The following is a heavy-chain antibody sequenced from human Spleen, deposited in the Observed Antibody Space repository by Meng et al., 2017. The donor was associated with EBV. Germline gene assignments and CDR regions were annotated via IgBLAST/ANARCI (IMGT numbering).Heavy chain of an antibody. V-gene: IGHV2-5*02. J-gene: IGHJ4*02. Sequence: QISLRESGPPLVRPTQTLTPTGRSSGFSLTSSGVGVAWIRQPPGKALQWIALIYWDGDTRYTPSLKGRLSISKDDSRNQVVLTMTNVDPVDTATYYCAHSGGLWSYINFDYWGQGTLFTVSS. CDR2: IYWDGDT. CDR3: AHSGGLWSYINFDY. CDR1: GFSLTSSGVG. D-gene: IGHD4/OR15-4a*01.